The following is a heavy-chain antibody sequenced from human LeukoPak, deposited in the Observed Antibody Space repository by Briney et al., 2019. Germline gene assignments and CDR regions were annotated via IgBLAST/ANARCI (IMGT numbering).Heavy chain of an antibody. CDR1: GGSFSGYY. CDR3: ARAPINYDYIWGSYRQATYFDY. Sequence: PETLSLTCAVYGGSFSGYYWSWIRQPPGKGLEWIGEINHSGSTNYNPSLKSRVTISVDTSKSQFSLKLSSVTAADTAVYYCARAPINYDYIWGSYRQATYFDYWGQGTLVTVSS. V-gene: IGHV4-34*01. D-gene: IGHD3-16*02. CDR2: INHSGST. J-gene: IGHJ4*02.